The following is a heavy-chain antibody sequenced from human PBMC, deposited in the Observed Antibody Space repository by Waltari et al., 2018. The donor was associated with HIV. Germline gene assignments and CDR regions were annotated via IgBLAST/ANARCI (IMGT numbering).Heavy chain of an antibody. D-gene: IGHD3-22*01. V-gene: IGHV1-8*02. CDR3: ARNSSGKGNRYFYYGLDV. J-gene: IGHJ6*02. CDR2: MKPNSGKT. Sequence: QVHLVQSGPEVKRPGASVKISCKAYGYNFINFDVNWVRQAAGQGPEWLGWMKPNSGKTASRNIVEERGTKERDVSTDTGYLEMGGLTPEDTAIYYCARNSSGKGNRYFYYGLDVWGQGTPVTV. CDR1: GYNFINFD.